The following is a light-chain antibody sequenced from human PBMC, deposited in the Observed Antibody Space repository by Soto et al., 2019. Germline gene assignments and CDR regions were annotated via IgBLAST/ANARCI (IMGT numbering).Light chain of an antibody. J-gene: IGLJ1*01. V-gene: IGLV1-51*01. CDR2: DDN. CDR1: SSNLAYNS. Sequence: QCVLTQPPSVSAAPGQDVTISCSGSSSNLAYNSLSWYQQLPGTAPKLLIYDDNKRPSGIPARFSGSKSGTSATLGITGLETGDEAAYYCGAWDDSLNVDVFGSGTKLTVL. CDR3: GAWDDSLNVDV.